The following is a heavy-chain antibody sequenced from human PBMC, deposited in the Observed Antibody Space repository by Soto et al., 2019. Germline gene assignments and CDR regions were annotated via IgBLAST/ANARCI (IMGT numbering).Heavy chain of an antibody. V-gene: IGHV4-39*01. J-gene: IGHJ4*02. Sequence: PSETLSLTCTVSGISVSTSDYYWGWVRQPPGKGLDWIGNIHYSGSTFYNPSLRSRVTLSVDTSKNQFSLRLNSVTAADTAVYFCAGFVVPASRNSDFDYWGQGTLVTVSS. CDR3: AGFVVPASRNSDFDY. CDR2: IHYSGST. D-gene: IGHD2-15*01. CDR1: GISVSTSDYY.